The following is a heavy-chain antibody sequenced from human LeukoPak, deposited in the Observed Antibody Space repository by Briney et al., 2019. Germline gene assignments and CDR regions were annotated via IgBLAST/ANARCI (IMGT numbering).Heavy chain of an antibody. CDR3: ARQSLEGATLGY. Sequence: GGTLRHSSAAPRFTFSSYCMQWVRQAPRKGLEWVAVIWYDGSNKYYADSVKGRFTISRDNSKNTLYLQMNSLRAEDTAVYYCARQSLEGATLGYWGQGTLVTVSS. D-gene: IGHD1-26*01. J-gene: IGHJ4*02. CDR2: IWYDGSNK. V-gene: IGHV3-33*01. CDR1: RFTFSSYC.